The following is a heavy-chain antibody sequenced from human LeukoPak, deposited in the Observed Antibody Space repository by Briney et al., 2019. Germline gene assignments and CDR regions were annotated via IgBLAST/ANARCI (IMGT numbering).Heavy chain of an antibody. Sequence: GGSLRLSCAVSGFTFSGSAMHWVRQASGKGLEWVGRIGSRADTYATTYAASVKGRFTISRDDSKNTAYLQMNNLKTEDTAVYYCLVEPTYYVDVCGKGTAVTVSS. CDR1: GFTFSGSA. CDR2: IGSRADTYAT. CDR3: LVEPTYYVDV. V-gene: IGHV3-73*01. J-gene: IGHJ6*03.